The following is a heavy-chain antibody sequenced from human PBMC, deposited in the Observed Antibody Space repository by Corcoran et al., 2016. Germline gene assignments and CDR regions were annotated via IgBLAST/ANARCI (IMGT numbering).Heavy chain of an antibody. J-gene: IGHJ6*02. CDR1: GYTFTSYY. Sequence: QVQLVQSGAEVKKPGASVKVSCKASGYTFTSYYMHWVRQAPGQGLEWMGIINPSGGSTSYAQKFQGRVTMTRDTSTSTVYMELSSLRSEDTAVYYCARERPSRLGKYDYVWGSVAGMDVWGQGTTVTVSS. CDR3: ARERPSRLGKYDYVWGSVAGMDV. V-gene: IGHV1-46*01. CDR2: INPSGGST. D-gene: IGHD3-16*01.